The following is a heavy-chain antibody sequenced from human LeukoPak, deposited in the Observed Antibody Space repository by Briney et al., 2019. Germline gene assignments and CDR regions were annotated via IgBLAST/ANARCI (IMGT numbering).Heavy chain of an antibody. CDR2: IYYSGST. CDR3: ASLRGAGYRYYYYYGMDV. CDR1: GGSFSGYY. Sequence: KPSETLSLTCAVYGGSFSGYYWSWIRQPPGKGLEWIGYIYYSGSTYYDPSLKSRVTISVDTSKNQFSLKLSSVTAADTAVYYCASLRGAGYRYYYYYGMDVWGQGTTVTVSS. D-gene: IGHD3-9*01. V-gene: IGHV4-34*09. J-gene: IGHJ6*02.